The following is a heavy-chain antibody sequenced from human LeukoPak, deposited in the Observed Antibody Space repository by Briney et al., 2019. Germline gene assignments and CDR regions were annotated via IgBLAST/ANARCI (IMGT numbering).Heavy chain of an antibody. V-gene: IGHV3-30*02. Sequence: SGGSLRLSCAASGFTFSSYGMHWVRQAPGKGLEWVAFIRYDGSNKYYADSVKGRFTISRDNSKNTLYLQMNSLRAEDTAVYYCAKDRGTYAFLRYWGQGTLVTVSS. D-gene: IGHD3-10*01. J-gene: IGHJ4*02. CDR2: IRYDGSNK. CDR1: GFTFSSYG. CDR3: AKDRGTYAFLRY.